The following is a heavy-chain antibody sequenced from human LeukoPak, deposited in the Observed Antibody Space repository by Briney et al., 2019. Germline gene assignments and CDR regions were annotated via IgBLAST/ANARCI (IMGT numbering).Heavy chain of an antibody. CDR2: ISGSGGST. CDR1: GFTFSSYA. J-gene: IGHJ4*02. D-gene: IGHD3-22*01. Sequence: PGGSLRLSCAASGFTFSSYAMSWVRQAPGKGLEWVSAISGSGGSTYYADSVKGRFTISRDNSKNTLYLQMNSLRAEDTAVYYCAKSRSGYYYHESYYFDYWGQGTLVTVSS. CDR3: AKSRSGYYYHESYYFDY. V-gene: IGHV3-23*01.